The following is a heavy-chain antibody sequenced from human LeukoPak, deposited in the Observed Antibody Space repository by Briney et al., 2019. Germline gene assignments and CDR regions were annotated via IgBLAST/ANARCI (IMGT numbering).Heavy chain of an antibody. V-gene: IGHV1-46*01. J-gene: IGHJ4*02. CDR3: AREGPGGYSSSWYELVY. D-gene: IGHD6-13*01. CDR1: GYTFTSYY. Sequence: GASVRVSCTASGYTFTSYYMHWVRQAPGQGLEWMGIINPSGGSTNYAQKLQGRVTMTRDTSTSTVSMELSSLRSEDTAVYYCAREGPGGYSSSWYELVYWGQGALVTVSS. CDR2: INPSGGST.